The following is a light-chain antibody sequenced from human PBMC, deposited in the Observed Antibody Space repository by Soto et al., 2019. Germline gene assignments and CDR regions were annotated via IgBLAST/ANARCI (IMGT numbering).Light chain of an antibody. CDR3: QQDGSSPYT. Sequence: EIVLTQSPGTLSLSPGERATLNCRASQTVSNSFLAWYRHKPGQAPTLLIYGASSRATGIPARFSGSGSGTDFTLIISRLEPEDFAVYYCQQDGSSPYTFGQGTKLEIK. CDR1: QTVSNSF. J-gene: IGKJ2*01. V-gene: IGKV3-20*01. CDR2: GAS.